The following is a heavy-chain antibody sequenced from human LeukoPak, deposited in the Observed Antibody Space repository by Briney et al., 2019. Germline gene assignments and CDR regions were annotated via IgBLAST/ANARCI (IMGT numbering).Heavy chain of an antibody. CDR3: TANFNY. J-gene: IGHJ4*02. CDR2: IIGGGDYT. CDR1: GFTFRNYG. Sequence: GGSLRLSCTVSGFTFRNYGMNWVRQAPGKGLEWVSGIIGGGDYTYYADSVKGRFTISRDNARNTLFLHMNSLRADDTAVYYCTANFNYWGQGTLITVSS. V-gene: IGHV3-21*01.